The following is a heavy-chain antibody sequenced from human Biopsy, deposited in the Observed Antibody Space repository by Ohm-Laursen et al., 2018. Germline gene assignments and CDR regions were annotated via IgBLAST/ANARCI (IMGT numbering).Heavy chain of an antibody. Sequence: PSVKVSCKASGDTFTRSAFFWVRQAPGQGLVYLGKIIPIVGITNHAQTFQGRITLTADKSTFMVYMELSRLRSDDTAIYYCARGGSGSGYYGMDVWGQGATVSVSS. D-gene: IGHD3-10*01. J-gene: IGHJ6*02. CDR3: ARGGSGSGYYGMDV. V-gene: IGHV1-69*04. CDR1: GDTFTRSA. CDR2: IIPIVGIT.